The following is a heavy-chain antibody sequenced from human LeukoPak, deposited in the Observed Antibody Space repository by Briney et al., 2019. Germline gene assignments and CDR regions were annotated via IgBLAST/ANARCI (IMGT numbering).Heavy chain of an antibody. V-gene: IGHV1-18*01. D-gene: IGHD2-15*01. CDR2: ISAYNGNT. Sequence: ASVKVSCKASGYTFTSYSISWVRQAPGQGLEWMGWISAYNGNTIYAQKVKGRVTMTTDTSTSTAYMELRSLKSDDTAVYYCARASDCSDGSCYSDYWGQGTLVTVSS. J-gene: IGHJ4*02. CDR1: GYTFTSYS. CDR3: ARASDCSDGSCYSDY.